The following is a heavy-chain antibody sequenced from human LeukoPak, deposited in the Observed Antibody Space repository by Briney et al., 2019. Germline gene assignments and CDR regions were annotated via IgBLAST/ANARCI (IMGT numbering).Heavy chain of an antibody. CDR3: ARDPITGTTYFDY. V-gene: IGHV1-2*02. D-gene: IGHD1-20*01. J-gene: IGHJ4*02. Sequence: VASVKVCCKASGYTFTGYYMHWVRQAPGQGLEWMGWINPNSGGTNYAQKFQGRVTMTRDTSISTAYMELSRLRSDDTAVYYCARDPITGTTYFDYWGQGTLVTVSS. CDR2: INPNSGGT. CDR1: GYTFTGYY.